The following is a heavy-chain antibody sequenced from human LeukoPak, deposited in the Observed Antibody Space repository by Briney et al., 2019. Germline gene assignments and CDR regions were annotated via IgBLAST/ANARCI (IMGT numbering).Heavy chain of an antibody. V-gene: IGHV3-23*01. CDR3: VKGSSGRYY. Sequence: GGSLRLSCAASGFAFSSYAMSWVRQAPGKGLEWVSAISGSGGSTYYADSVKGRFTISRDNAKNTLYLQMNSLRAEDTAVYYCVKGSSGRYYWGQGTLVTVSS. D-gene: IGHD2-2*01. CDR2: ISGSGGST. J-gene: IGHJ4*02. CDR1: GFAFSSYA.